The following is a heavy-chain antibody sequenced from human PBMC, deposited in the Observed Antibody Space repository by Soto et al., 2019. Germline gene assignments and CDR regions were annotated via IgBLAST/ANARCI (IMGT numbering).Heavy chain of an antibody. J-gene: IGHJ4*02. Sequence: SVKVSCKASGYTFTSYGISWVRQAPGQGLEWMGWISAYNGNTNYAQKLQGRVTMTTDTSTSTAYMELRSLRSDDTAVYYCARSSDPGITMIVVVNGFDYWGQGTLVTVSS. CDR1: GYTFTSYG. CDR3: ARSSDPGITMIVVVNGFDY. CDR2: ISAYNGNT. V-gene: IGHV1-18*04. D-gene: IGHD3-22*01.